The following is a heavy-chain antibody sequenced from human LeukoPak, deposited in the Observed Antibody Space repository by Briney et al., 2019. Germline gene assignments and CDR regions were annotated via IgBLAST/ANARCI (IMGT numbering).Heavy chain of an antibody. J-gene: IGHJ3*02. CDR2: ISGSSGPT. D-gene: IGHD2-15*01. Sequence: GGSLRLSCAASGFTFSSFAMSWVRQAPGKGLEWVSAISGSSGPTHYADSMKGRFTISRDNSKNTLYLQMNSLRAEDTAMYYCASAYCSGGSCYSLYGAFDIWGQGTMVTVSS. CDR1: GFTFSSFA. CDR3: ASAYCSGGSCYSLYGAFDI. V-gene: IGHV3-23*01.